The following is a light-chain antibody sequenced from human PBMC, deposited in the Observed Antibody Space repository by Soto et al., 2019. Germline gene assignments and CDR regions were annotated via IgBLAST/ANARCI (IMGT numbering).Light chain of an antibody. CDR2: DAS. CDR3: QQYNTYVYT. J-gene: IGKJ2*01. Sequence: DIQMTQSPTTLSASMGDRVTITCRASQTVTKYLAWYQQKPGEAPKLLISDASTLESGVPSRFSGSGSGTEFTLTITSLQPDDVAAYYCQQYNTYVYTFGQGTKLEFK. V-gene: IGKV1-5*01. CDR1: QTVTKY.